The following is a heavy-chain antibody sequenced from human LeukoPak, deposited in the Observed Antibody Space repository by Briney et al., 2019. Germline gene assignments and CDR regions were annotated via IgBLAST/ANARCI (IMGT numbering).Heavy chain of an antibody. CDR3: ASLVAVAGSGRFDY. J-gene: IGHJ4*02. Sequence: SVKVSCKASGGTFSSYAISWVRQAPGQGLESMGGIIPIFGTANYAQKFQGRVTITADKSTSTAYMELSSLRSEDTAVYYCASLVAVAGSGRFDYWGQGTLVTVSS. CDR1: GGTFSSYA. D-gene: IGHD6-19*01. CDR2: IIPIFGTA. V-gene: IGHV1-69*06.